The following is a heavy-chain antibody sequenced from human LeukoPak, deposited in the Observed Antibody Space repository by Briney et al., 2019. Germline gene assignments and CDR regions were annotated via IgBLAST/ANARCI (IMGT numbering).Heavy chain of an antibody. CDR2: ITHKAFGGTA. CDR3: TRDEFGYGSNFFDY. CDR1: GFTVSSNY. Sequence: PGGSLRLSCAASGFTVSSNYMSWFRQAPEKGLEGIGFITHKAFGGTAEYAASVKGRFTISRDDSRSTAYLQMDNVRTEDTGIYYCTRDEFGYGSNFFDYWGQGTLVTVST. D-gene: IGHD3-22*01. J-gene: IGHJ4*02. V-gene: IGHV3-71*01.